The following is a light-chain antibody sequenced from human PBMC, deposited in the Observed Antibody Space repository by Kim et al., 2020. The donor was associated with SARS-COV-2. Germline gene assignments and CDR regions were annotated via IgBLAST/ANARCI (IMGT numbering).Light chain of an antibody. Sequence: LSPGERATLSCRASQTVYNYLARCPHKPGQAPRRLIYVASSRATGIPARFSGSGSGTDFTLAINPLEPEDFAVYFCQQRSNWPPGTFGQGTKLEI. J-gene: IGKJ2*01. CDR3: QQRSNWPPGT. V-gene: IGKV3-11*01. CDR1: QTVYNY. CDR2: VAS.